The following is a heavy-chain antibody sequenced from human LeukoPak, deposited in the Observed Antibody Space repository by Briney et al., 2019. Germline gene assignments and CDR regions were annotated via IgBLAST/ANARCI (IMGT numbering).Heavy chain of an antibody. CDR3: ARDLGGYSGYVQQQLANHQDY. Sequence: GASVKVSCKASGYTFASYYMHWVRQAPGQGLEWMGIINPSGGSTSYAQKFQGRVTMTRDMSTSTAYMELSSLRSEDTAVYYCARDLGGYSGYVQQQLANHQDYWGQGTLVTVSS. V-gene: IGHV1-46*01. CDR1: GYTFASYY. D-gene: IGHD5-12*01. CDR2: INPSGGST. J-gene: IGHJ4*02.